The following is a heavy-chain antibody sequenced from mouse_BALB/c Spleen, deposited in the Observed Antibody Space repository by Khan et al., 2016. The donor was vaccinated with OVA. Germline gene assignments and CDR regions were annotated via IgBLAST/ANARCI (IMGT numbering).Heavy chain of an antibody. CDR3: ARGKAWTGRFAN. V-gene: IGHV1-7*01. CDR1: GYTLTNYW. J-gene: IGHJ3*01. D-gene: IGHD4-1*01. Sequence: VQLQESGAELAKPGASVKMSCTASGYTLTNYWIHWVKQRPGQGLEWIGCINPSTGYTEYNQKFKDKATLTADKSSSTVFMQLSSLTSEDCAVXYCARGKAWTGRFANWGQGTLVTVSA. CDR2: INPSTGYT.